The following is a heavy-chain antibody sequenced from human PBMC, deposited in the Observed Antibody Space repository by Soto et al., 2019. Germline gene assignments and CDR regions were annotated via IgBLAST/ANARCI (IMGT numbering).Heavy chain of an antibody. CDR3: AKGWLYISSSWYEGY. D-gene: IGHD6-13*01. V-gene: IGHV3-23*01. CDR1: GFPFSNCA. Sequence: GGSGILSCPASGFPFSNCAMSWVRPAPVKGLEWVSSISCSCGSAYNAGSVRGRCTSSRDNTKNTLYLQMNSLRAEDTAVYYCAKGWLYISSSWYEGYLGQGTLVTVSS. J-gene: IGHJ4*02. CDR2: ISCSCGSA.